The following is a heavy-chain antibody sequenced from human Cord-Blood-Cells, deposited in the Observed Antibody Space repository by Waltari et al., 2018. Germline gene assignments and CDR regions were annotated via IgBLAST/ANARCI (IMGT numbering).Heavy chain of an antibody. CDR2: IIPIFGTA. CDR1: GGTFTSYA. D-gene: IGHD3-3*01. Sequence: QVQLVQSGAEVKKPGSSVKVSCKASGGTFTSYAIRWLRQAPGKGLGWMGGIIPIFGTANYAQKFQGRVTITADESTSTAYMELSSLRSEDTAVYYCARGGIFGVVTPDAFDIWGQGTMVTVSS. V-gene: IGHV1-69*01. J-gene: IGHJ3*02. CDR3: ARGGIFGVVTPDAFDI.